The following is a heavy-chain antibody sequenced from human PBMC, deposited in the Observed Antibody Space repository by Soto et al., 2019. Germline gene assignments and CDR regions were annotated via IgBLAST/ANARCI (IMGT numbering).Heavy chain of an antibody. CDR1: GFTFSSYA. V-gene: IGHV3-23*01. J-gene: IGHJ4*02. CDR2: LSGSGGST. D-gene: IGHD3-16*02. Sequence: EVQLLESGGGLVQPGGSLRLSWAAAGFTFSSYAMSWVRQAPGKGLEWVSALSGSGGSTYYADSVKGRFTISRDNSKNTLYLQMNSLRAEDTAVYYCAKEGPFWGSYRYLGYWGQGTLVTVSS. CDR3: AKEGPFWGSYRYLGY.